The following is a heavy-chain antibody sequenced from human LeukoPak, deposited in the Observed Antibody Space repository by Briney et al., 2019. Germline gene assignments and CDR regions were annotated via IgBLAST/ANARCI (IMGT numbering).Heavy chain of an antibody. Sequence: PGGSLRLSCAASGLTLSTYSVNWVRQAPGKGPEWLSYISDRSNTIHYVDSVKGRFTISRDDAKNLVYLQMNSLKAEDTAVYYCARDSPNIHVHFWGQGTLVTVSS. CDR1: GLTLSTYS. V-gene: IGHV3-48*01. D-gene: IGHD2/OR15-2a*01. J-gene: IGHJ4*02. CDR2: ISDRSNTI. CDR3: ARDSPNIHVHF.